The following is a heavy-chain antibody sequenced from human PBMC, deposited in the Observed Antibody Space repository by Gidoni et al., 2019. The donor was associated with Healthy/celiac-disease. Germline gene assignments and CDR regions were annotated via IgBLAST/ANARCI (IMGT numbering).Heavy chain of an antibody. V-gene: IGHV3-74*01. CDR1: GFTFSSYW. CDR2: SKSDGSST. Sequence: EVQLLESGGGLVQPGGSLRPSCAAAGFTFSSYWMHWGRQAQGKGLVWVSRSKSDGSSTSYADSVKGRFTISRDNAKNTLYLQMNSLRAEDTAVYYCARHYYGSGFDPWGQGTLVTVSS. J-gene: IGHJ5*02. CDR3: ARHYYGSGFDP. D-gene: IGHD3-10*01.